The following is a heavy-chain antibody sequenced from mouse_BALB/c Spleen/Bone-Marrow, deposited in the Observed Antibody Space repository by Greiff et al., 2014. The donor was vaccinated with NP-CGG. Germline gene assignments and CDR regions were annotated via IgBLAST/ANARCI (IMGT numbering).Heavy chain of an antibody. Sequence: EVQLQQSGVELVKPGASVKLSCTASGFNIKDTYMHWVKQRPEQGLEWIGRIDPANGNTNYDPKFQGKATITADKSSNTAYLQLSSMTADDTAVHYCGTYGCAWYFDVWGAGTTVTVSS. CDR3: GTYGCAWYFDV. D-gene: IGHD1-1*02. CDR2: IDPANGNT. V-gene: IGHV14-3*02. J-gene: IGHJ1*01. CDR1: GFNIKDTY.